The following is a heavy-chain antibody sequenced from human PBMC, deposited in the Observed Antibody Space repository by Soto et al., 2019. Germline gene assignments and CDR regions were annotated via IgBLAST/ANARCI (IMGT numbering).Heavy chain of an antibody. CDR1: GFTFTSSA. Sequence: SVKVSCKASGFTFTSSAVQWVRQARGQRLEWIGWIVVGSGNTNYAQKFQERVTITRDMSTSTAYMELTSLRAEDTAVYYCAKGGRQWLVTSDFNYWGQGALVTVSS. D-gene: IGHD6-19*01. CDR3: AKGGRQWLVTSDFNY. CDR2: IVVGSGNT. J-gene: IGHJ4*02. V-gene: IGHV1-58*01.